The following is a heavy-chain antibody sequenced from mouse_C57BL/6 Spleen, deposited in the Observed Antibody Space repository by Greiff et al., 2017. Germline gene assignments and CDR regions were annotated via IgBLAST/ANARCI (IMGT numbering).Heavy chain of an antibody. CDR3: ARKGNDYDYYDSMDY. D-gene: IGHD2-4*01. CDR2: IWSGGST. V-gene: IGHV2-2*01. J-gene: IGHJ4*01. CDR1: GFSLTSYG. Sequence: VKLQESGPGLVQPSQSLSITCTVSGFSLTSYGVHWVRQSPGKGLEWLGVIWSGGSTDYNAAFISRLSISKDNSKSQVVFKMNRLQADDTAIYYCARKGNDYDYYDSMDYWGQGTSVTVSS.